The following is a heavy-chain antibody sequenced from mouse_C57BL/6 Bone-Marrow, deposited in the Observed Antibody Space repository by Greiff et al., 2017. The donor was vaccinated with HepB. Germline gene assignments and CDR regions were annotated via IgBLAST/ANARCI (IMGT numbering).Heavy chain of an antibody. CDR2: ISDGGSYT. V-gene: IGHV5-4*01. D-gene: IGHD1-1*01. Sequence: EVKLQESGGGLVKPGGSLKLSCAASGFTFSSYAMSWVRQTPEKRLEWVATISDGGSYTYYPDNVKGRFTISRDNAKNNLYLQMSHLKSEDTAMYYCARDPHYYGSSYGFAYWGQGTLVTVSA. CDR3: ARDPHYYGSSYGFAY. J-gene: IGHJ3*01. CDR1: GFTFSSYA.